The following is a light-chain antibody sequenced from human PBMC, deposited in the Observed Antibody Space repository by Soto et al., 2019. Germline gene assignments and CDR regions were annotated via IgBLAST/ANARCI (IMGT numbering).Light chain of an antibody. J-gene: IGKJ4*01. V-gene: IGKV3-11*01. Sequence: DIVLTQSAGTLSLSPGERATLSCRASQSIGTYLDWYQHKPGQAHRLVIYDASDRPSGIPARFSGSGSGTNFTLTISSLEAEDFAVYYCQQRGAWPTFTFGGGTKVEIK. CDR3: QQRGAWPTFT. CDR1: QSIGTY. CDR2: DAS.